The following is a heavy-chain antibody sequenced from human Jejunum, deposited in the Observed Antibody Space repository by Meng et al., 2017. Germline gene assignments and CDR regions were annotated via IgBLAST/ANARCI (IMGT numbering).Heavy chain of an antibody. CDR3: ARGPPSVVQMPGAAFAF. CDR1: GYPFSAYY. D-gene: IGHD2-8*01. J-gene: IGHJ4*02. Sequence: ASVKVSCKASGYPFSAYYIHWVRQAPGQGLEWMGRISPNSGGTDYAQKFQGRVTMTRDTSISTAYMELASLRSDDTAVYYCARGPPSVVQMPGAAFAFWGQGTLVTVSS. V-gene: IGHV1-2*06. CDR2: ISPNSGGT.